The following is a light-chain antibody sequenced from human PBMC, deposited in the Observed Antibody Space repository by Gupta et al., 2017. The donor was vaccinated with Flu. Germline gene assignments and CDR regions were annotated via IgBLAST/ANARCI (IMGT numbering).Light chain of an antibody. J-gene: IGKJ5*01. CDR2: DSS. Sequence: ELVLTQSPATLSLSPGERATLSCRASQSVSSYLAWYQQKPGQAPRLLIYDSSNRATGIPARFSGSGSGPDFTLTISSLEPEDFAVYYCQQRSNWPPITFGQGTRLEIK. CDR1: QSVSSY. CDR3: QQRSNWPPIT. V-gene: IGKV3-11*01.